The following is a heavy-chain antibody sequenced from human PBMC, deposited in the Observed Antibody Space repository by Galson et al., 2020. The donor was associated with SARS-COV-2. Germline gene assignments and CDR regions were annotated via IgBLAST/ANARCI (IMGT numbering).Heavy chain of an antibody. CDR1: GFTFNNAW. D-gene: IGHD3-22*01. Sequence: GESLKISCAASGFTFNNAWMSWVRQAPGKGLEWVGRIQSKADGGTIDCVAPVKDRFTISRDDSKNTLYLHMNSLKTEDTAVYYCTTYYDSSTNYHGVLSYWGQGILVTVSS. CDR2: IQSKADGGTI. J-gene: IGHJ4*02. V-gene: IGHV3-15*01. CDR3: TTYYDSSTNYHGVLSY.